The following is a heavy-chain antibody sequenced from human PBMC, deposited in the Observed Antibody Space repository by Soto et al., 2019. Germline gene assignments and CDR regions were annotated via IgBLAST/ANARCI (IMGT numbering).Heavy chain of an antibody. V-gene: IGHV4-59*01. CDR2: VYFSGNT. CDR3: CSVLTSRYFLS. J-gene: IGHJ5*02. Sequence: SETLSLTCTVSGGSLSSYYWTWIRHSPGQRLQWIGYVYFSGNTNYNSSLKSRVTISLVTTKNHLSLRLVSVIAADTTFSYFCSVLTSRYFLSWGQGTLVTVYS. CDR1: GGSLSSYY. D-gene: IGHD3-3*01.